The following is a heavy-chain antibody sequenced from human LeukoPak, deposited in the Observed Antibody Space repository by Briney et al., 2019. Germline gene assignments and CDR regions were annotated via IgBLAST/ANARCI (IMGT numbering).Heavy chain of an antibody. CDR1: GGSFSGYY. Sequence: SETLSLTCAVYGGSFSGYYWSWIRQPPGKGLEWIGEINHSGSTNYNPSLKSRVTISADTSKNQFSLKLSSVTAADTAVYYCARGCISRPIHSYGYNYWGQGTLVTVSS. CDR3: ARGCISRPIHSYGYNY. D-gene: IGHD5-18*01. V-gene: IGHV4-34*01. CDR2: INHSGST. J-gene: IGHJ4*02.